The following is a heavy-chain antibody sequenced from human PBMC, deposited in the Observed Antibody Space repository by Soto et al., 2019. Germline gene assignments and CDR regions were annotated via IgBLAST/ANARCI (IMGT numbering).Heavy chain of an antibody. Sequence: QVQLVQSGADVKKPGASVKVSCKASGYTFTSYAMHWVRQAPGQRLEWMGWINAGNGNTKYSQKFQGRVTITRDTSASTAYMELSSLRSDDTAVYYCARDRDMGSRGGAVAYYFDYWGQGTLVTVSS. CDR2: INAGNGNT. D-gene: IGHD6-19*01. J-gene: IGHJ4*02. CDR3: ARDRDMGSRGGAVAYYFDY. V-gene: IGHV1-3*01. CDR1: GYTFTSYA.